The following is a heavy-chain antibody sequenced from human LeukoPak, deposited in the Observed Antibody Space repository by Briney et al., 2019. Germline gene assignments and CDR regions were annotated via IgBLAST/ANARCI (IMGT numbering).Heavy chain of an antibody. V-gene: IGHV3-7*01. CDR1: GFTFSSYW. D-gene: IGHD5-24*01. CDR2: IRQDGSET. Sequence: GGSLRLSCAASGFTFSSYWMSWVRQAPGKGLEWVANIRQDGSETNYVDSVKGRFTISRDNAKNSLFLQMNSLRAEDTAVYYCASDSMATITGGQLSDYWGQGTLVTVSS. CDR3: ASDSMATITGGQLSDY. J-gene: IGHJ4*02.